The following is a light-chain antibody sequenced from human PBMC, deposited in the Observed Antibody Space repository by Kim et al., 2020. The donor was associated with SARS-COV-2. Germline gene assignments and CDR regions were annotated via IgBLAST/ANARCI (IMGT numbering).Light chain of an antibody. V-gene: IGKV1-33*01. CDR1: QDITSY. CDR2: DTS. CDR3: QQYNSLPLT. Sequence: ASVGDRVIITCQASQDITSYLNWCQQKPGKPPNLLIYDTSSLEKGVPSRFSGSGSGTNFTFTISSLQPEDIATYYCQQYNSLPLTFGGGTKVDIK. J-gene: IGKJ4*01.